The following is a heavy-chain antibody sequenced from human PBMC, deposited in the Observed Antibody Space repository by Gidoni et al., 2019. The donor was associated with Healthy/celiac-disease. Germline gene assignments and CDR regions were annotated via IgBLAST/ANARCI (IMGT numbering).Heavy chain of an antibody. D-gene: IGHD5-18*01. Sequence: EVQLLESGGGLVQPGGSLRLSCAASGFTFSSYAMSWVRQAPGKGLEWVSAIRGSGGSTYYADSVKGRFTISRDNSKNTLYLQMNSLRAEDTAVYYCAKDKDGYSYGENWFDPWGQGTLVTVSS. CDR2: IRGSGGST. J-gene: IGHJ5*02. CDR3: AKDKDGYSYGENWFDP. CDR1: GFTFSSYA. V-gene: IGHV3-23*01.